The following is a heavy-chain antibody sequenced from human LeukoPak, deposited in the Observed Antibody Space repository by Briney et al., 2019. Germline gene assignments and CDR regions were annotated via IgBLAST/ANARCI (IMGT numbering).Heavy chain of an antibody. CDR2: ISYDGGNI. J-gene: IGHJ4*02. D-gene: IGHD5-24*01. CDR3: ARGERWLQFKGFDY. Sequence: GGSLRLSCAASGFTFSTSAFHWVRQAPGKGLEWVAMISYDGGNINYADSVKGRFTISRDNSKNTLYLQVNSLRAEDTAVYYCARGERWLQFKGFDYWGQGTLVTVSS. V-gene: IGHV3-30-3*01. CDR1: GFTFSTSA.